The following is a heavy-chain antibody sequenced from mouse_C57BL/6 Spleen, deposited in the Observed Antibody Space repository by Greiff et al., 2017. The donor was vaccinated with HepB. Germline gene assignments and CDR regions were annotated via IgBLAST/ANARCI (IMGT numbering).Heavy chain of an antibody. V-gene: IGHV1-26*01. CDR2: INPNNGGT. CDR3: AREGYYGNY. CDR1: GYTFTDYY. Sequence: EVQLQQSGPELVKPGASVKISCKASGYTFTDYYMNWVKQSHGKSLEWIGDINPNNGGTSYNQKFKGKATLTGDKSSSTAYMELRSLTSEDSAVYYCAREGYYGNYGGQGTLVTVSA. J-gene: IGHJ3*01. D-gene: IGHD2-1*01.